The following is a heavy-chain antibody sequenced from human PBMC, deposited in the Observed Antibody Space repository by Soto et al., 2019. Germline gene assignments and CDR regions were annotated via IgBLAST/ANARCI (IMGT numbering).Heavy chain of an antibody. CDR2: VYHSGST. V-gene: IGHV4-4*02. CDR3: ASTSTSGTRFDY. Sequence: QVQLQESGPGLVKPSGTLSLTCAVSGGSISTSNWWSWVRQPPGKGLEWIGEVYHSGSTNSNPSFNSPVATSVDKSNTHFSLKLNSVTAAATALYYCASTSTSGTRFDYWGQGSLVTVSS. D-gene: IGHD1-1*01. J-gene: IGHJ4*02. CDR1: GGSISTSNW.